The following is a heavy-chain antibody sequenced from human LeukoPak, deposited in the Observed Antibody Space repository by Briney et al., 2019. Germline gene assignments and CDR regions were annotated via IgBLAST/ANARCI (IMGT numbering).Heavy chain of an antibody. V-gene: IGHV4-34*01. D-gene: IGHD6-19*01. CDR3: ARKGIAVAGPFDY. CDR1: GGSFSGFY. Sequence: SETLSLTCAVYGGSFSGFYWSWIRQPPGKGLEWIGEINHSGRTNYNPSLKSRVTISVDTSKNQFSLKLSSVTAADTAVYYCARKGIAVAGPFDYWGQGTLVTVSS. CDR2: INHSGRT. J-gene: IGHJ4*02.